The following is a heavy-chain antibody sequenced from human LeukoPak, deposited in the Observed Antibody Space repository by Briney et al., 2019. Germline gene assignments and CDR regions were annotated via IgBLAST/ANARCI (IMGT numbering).Heavy chain of an antibody. D-gene: IGHD3-10*01. Sequence: TLSLTCTVSGGSINSGSYYWRWIRQPGGKGLEWIGCIYTSGSTNYNPSLKSRVTISGDTSKTQFPLKLSSVAAEDTAVYYCARDNRYDSGSYYSYYNMDVWGQGTTVTVSS. CDR3: ARDNRYDSGSYYSYYNMDV. V-gene: IGHV4-61*02. CDR2: IYTSGST. CDR1: GGSINSGSYY. J-gene: IGHJ6*02.